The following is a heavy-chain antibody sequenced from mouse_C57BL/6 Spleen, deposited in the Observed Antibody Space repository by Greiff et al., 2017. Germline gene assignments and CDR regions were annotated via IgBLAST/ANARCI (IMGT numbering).Heavy chain of an antibody. D-gene: IGHD1-1*01. CDR2: ISYDGSN. V-gene: IGHV3-6*01. J-gene: IGHJ2*01. CDR3: ARERYYGSSYYFDD. CDR1: GYSITSGYY. Sequence: DVQLQESGPGLVKPSQSLSLTCSVTGYSITSGYYWNWIRQFPGNKLEWMGYISYDGSNNYNPSLKNRISITRDTSKNQFFLKLNSVTTEDTATYYCARERYYGSSYYFDDWGQGTTLTVSS.